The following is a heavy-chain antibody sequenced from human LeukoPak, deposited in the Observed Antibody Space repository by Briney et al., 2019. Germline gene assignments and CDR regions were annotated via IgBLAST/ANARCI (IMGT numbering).Heavy chain of an antibody. Sequence: GASVKLSCKASGYTFSNYNIHWVRQAPGQGLEWMGIVNPSGDSTNYAQNFQGRVTMTGDTSTSTVYMELSSLRSEDTAVYYCARVFRGYYDSSGPPGYWGQGTLVTVSS. CDR3: ARVFRGYYDSSGPPGY. CDR1: GYTFSNYN. D-gene: IGHD3-22*01. J-gene: IGHJ4*02. CDR2: VNPSGDST. V-gene: IGHV1-46*01.